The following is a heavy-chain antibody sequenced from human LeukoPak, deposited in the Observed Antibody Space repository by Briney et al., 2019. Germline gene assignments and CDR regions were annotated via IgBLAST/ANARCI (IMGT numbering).Heavy chain of an antibody. V-gene: IGHV3-21*01. CDR3: ARALSGAIDY. CDR1: GFTFSSYS. CDR2: ISSSNSYI. Sequence: PGGSLRLSCAAPGFTFSSYSMNWVRQAPGKGLEWVSSISSSNSYIYYADSVKGRFTISRDNAKNSLYLQMNSLRAEDTAVYYCARALSGAIDYWGQGTLVTVSS. J-gene: IGHJ4*02. D-gene: IGHD6-19*01.